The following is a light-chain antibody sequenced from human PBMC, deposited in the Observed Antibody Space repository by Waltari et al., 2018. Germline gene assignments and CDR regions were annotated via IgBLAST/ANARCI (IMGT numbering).Light chain of an antibody. V-gene: IGLV2-14*01. CDR1: ASAVGVYDF. Sequence: QSALTQPAPVSGSPCQSITISCSGTASAVGVYDFVSLYQQHPGKAPHLIIYEVSSRPSGISNRFSAYKSGNTASLTISGLQAEDEADYYCSSYTTSSAPGVFGTGTRVTVL. CDR3: SSYTTSSAPGV. J-gene: IGLJ1*01. CDR2: EVS.